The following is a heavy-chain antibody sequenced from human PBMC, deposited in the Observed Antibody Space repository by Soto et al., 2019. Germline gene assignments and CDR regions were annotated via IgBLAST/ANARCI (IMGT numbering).Heavy chain of an antibody. Sequence: GGSLRLSCAASGFTFSSYSMNWVRQAPGKGLEWVSSISSSSSYIYYADSVKGRFTISRDNAKNSLYLQMNSLRAEDTAVYYCARVQQQLVGQFDYWGQGTLVTVSS. CDR3: ARVQQQLVGQFDY. CDR2: ISSSSSYI. J-gene: IGHJ4*02. V-gene: IGHV3-21*01. CDR1: GFTFSSYS. D-gene: IGHD6-13*01.